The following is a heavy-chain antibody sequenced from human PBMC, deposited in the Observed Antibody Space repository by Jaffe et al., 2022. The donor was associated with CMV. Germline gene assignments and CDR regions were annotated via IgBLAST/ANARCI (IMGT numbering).Heavy chain of an antibody. CDR3: ARERRLLTGYYSHNYYYGLDL. Sequence: QVQLQQSGPGLVKPSETLSLTCTVSGGSIRGYYWSWIRQPPGKGLEWIGHIHDTGTTNYSPSLRNRVTISVDTSKNNFSLKLSSVIVADTAVYFCARERRLLTGYYSHNYYYGLDLWGQGTTVAVSS. CDR2: IHDTGTT. CDR1: GGSIRGYY. D-gene: IGHD3-9*01. J-gene: IGHJ6*02. V-gene: IGHV4-59*01.